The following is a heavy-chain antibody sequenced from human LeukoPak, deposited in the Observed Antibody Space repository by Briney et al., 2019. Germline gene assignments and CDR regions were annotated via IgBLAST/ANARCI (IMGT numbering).Heavy chain of an antibody. J-gene: IGHJ4*02. CDR1: GGSISSGSYY. CDR2: IYTSGST. CDR3: ARVLPDY. Sequence: PSETLSLTCTVSGGSISSGSYYWSWIRQPAGKGLEWIGRIYTSGSTYYNPSLKSRVTISVDTSKNQFSLELSSVTAADTAVYYCARVLPDYWGQGTLVTVSS. V-gene: IGHV4-61*02.